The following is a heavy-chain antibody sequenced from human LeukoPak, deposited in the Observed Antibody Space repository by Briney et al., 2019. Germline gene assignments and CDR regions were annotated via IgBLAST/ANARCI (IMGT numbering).Heavy chain of an antibody. Sequence: ASVKVSCKASGYTFTDYYMHWVRQATGQGLEWMGWMNPNSGNTGYAQKFQGRVTMTRNTSISTAYMELSSLRSEDTAVYYCARGYTSYGYYWDYWGQGTLVTVSS. D-gene: IGHD3-22*01. CDR1: GYTFTDYY. J-gene: IGHJ4*02. V-gene: IGHV1-8*02. CDR2: MNPNSGNT. CDR3: ARGYTSYGYYWDY.